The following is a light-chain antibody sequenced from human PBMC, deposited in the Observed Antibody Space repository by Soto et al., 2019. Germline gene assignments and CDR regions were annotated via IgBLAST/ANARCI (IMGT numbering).Light chain of an antibody. Sequence: EIVMTQSPATLSVYPGERATLPCRASQSVSSNFAWYQQKPGQAPRLLIYGASTRATGIPARFSGSGSGTEFTLTISSLQSEDFAVYYCQQYHKWPYTFGQGTKLEIK. J-gene: IGKJ2*01. V-gene: IGKV3-15*01. CDR1: QSVSSN. CDR2: GAS. CDR3: QQYHKWPYT.